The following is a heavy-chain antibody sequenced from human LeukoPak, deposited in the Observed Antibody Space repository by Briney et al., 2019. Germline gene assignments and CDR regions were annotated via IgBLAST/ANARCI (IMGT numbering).Heavy chain of an antibody. CDR1: GFTFSSYW. J-gene: IGHJ3*02. D-gene: IGHD6-6*01. CDR2: IKQDGSEK. CDR3: AREYSSSSGRAFDI. V-gene: IGHV3-7*01. Sequence: GGSLRLSCAASGFTFSSYWMSWVRQAPGKGLEWVANIKQDGSEKYYVDSVKGRFTISRDNAKNSLYLQMNSLRDEDTAVYYCAREYSSSSGRAFDIWGQGTMVTVSS.